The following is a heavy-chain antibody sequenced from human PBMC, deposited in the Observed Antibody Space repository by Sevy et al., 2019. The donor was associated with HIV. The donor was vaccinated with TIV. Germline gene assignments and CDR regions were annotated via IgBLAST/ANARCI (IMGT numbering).Heavy chain of an antibody. CDR1: GFTFAKYS. CDR2: FSFGCGRI. D-gene: IGHD6-19*01. V-gene: IGHV3-23*01. J-gene: IGHJ4*02. CDR3: ALEGCAQPHGY. Sequence: GGSLRLSCAASGFTFAKYSMSWVRQAPGKGLEWVSTFSFGCGRINYADSVKGRFTISRDDSKNTLFLEMNSLRAEDTATYFCALEGCAQPHGYWGQGTLVTVSS.